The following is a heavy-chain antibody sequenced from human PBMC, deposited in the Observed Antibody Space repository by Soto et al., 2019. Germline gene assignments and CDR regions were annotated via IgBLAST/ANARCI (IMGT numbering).Heavy chain of an antibody. CDR2: IYHTGST. V-gene: IGHV4-59*01. CDR1: GGSISDYY. CDR3: ARTRGYRYGLDS. Sequence: QVQLHESGPGLVKPSETLSLTCTVSGGSISDYYWTWIRQPPGKGLEWIGYIYHTGSTNYNPSLRSRIMMSIDTPKSQFSLELYSVTAADTAVYYCARTRGYRYGLDSWGQGSLVTVSS. D-gene: IGHD5-18*01. J-gene: IGHJ4*02.